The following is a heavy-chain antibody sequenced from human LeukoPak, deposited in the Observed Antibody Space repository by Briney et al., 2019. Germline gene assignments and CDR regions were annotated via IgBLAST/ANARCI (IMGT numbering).Heavy chain of an antibody. CDR2: IYTSGST. CDR3: ARIWRQWQAFDY. J-gene: IGHJ4*02. CDR1: GGSISSGSYY. V-gene: IGHV4-61*02. Sequence: PSQTLSLTCTVSGGSISSGSYYWSWIRQPAGKGLEWIGRIYTSGSTNYNPSLKSRVTISVDTSKNQFSLKLSSVTAADTAVYYCARIWRQWQAFDYWGQGTLVTVSS. D-gene: IGHD6-19*01.